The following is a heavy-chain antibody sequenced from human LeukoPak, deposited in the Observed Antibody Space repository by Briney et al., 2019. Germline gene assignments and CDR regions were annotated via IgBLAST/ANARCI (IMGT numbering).Heavy chain of an antibody. CDR1: GFTFSSYA. D-gene: IGHD2-2*01. CDR3: VTPGFCSSTSRPSGYFDY. CDR2: ISGSGGST. J-gene: IGHJ4*02. V-gene: IGHV3-23*01. Sequence: GGSLRLSCAASGFTFSSYAMSWVRQAPGKGLEWVSAISGSGGSTYYADSVKGRFTISRDNSKNTLYLQMNSLRAEDTAVYDCVTPGFCSSTSRPSGYFDYWGQGTLVTVSS.